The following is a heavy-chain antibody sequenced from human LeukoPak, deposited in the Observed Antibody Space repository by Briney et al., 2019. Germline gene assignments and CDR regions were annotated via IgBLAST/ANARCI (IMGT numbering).Heavy chain of an antibody. CDR2: IKQDGSEE. V-gene: IGHV3-7*01. D-gene: IGHD6-6*01. Sequence: GGSLRLSCEASGFTFSNSWMTWVRQTPGKGLEWVANIKQDGSEEYYVDSVKGRFTLSRDSAKNSLYLQMNSLSAEDTAVYYCARGIAAYYFDHWGQGTLVTVSS. CDR1: GFTFSNSW. J-gene: IGHJ4*02. CDR3: ARGIAAYYFDH.